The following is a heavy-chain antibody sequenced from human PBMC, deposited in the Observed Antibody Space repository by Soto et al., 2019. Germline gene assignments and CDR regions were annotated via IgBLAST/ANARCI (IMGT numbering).Heavy chain of an antibody. Sequence: EVQLVESGGGLVQPGGSLRLSCAASGFTFSSYWMHWVRQAPGKGLVWVSRINSDGSSTSYADSVKGRFTISRDNAKNTLCLQMNSLRADDTAVDYCARDRAIAYSGFDHWGQGTLVTVSS. CDR3: ARDRAIAYSGFDH. D-gene: IGHD2-2*02. CDR1: GFTFSSYW. V-gene: IGHV3-74*01. CDR2: INSDGSST. J-gene: IGHJ5*02.